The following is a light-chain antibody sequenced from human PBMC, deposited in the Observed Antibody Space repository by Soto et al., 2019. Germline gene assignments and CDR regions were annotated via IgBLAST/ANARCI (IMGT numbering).Light chain of an antibody. J-gene: IGKJ2*01. CDR3: QQNYDVPYT. CDR1: PSIGSY. Sequence: QLTQSPSLLSASVGDRVTITCRASPSIGSYLNWYQHKPGEAHKLLIFAADTLKSGVPSRFSGSGFNKEFTLTVSSLQPEDFATYYCQQNYDVPYTFGQGTRVEIK. CDR2: AAD. V-gene: IGKV1-39*01.